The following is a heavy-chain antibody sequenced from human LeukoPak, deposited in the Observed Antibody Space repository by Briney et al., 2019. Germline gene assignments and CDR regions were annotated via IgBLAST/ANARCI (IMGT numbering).Heavy chain of an antibody. J-gene: IGHJ6*03. CDR1: GGTFSSYA. D-gene: IGHD1-26*01. Sequence: ASVKVSCKTSGGTFSSYAISWGRQAPGQGLEWMGRIIPIFGTANYAQKFQGRVTITADKSTSTAYMELSSLRSEDTAVYYCASRPYSYSSKDYYFYHMDVWGKGTTVTVSS. CDR2: IIPIFGTA. CDR3: ASRPYSYSSKDYYFYHMDV. V-gene: IGHV1-69*06.